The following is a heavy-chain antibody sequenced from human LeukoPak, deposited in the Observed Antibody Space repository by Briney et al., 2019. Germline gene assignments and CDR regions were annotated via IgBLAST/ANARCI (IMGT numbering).Heavy chain of an antibody. CDR1: GSSLTELS. CDR3: AAGRPYSLLDY. D-gene: IGHD5-18*01. V-gene: IGHV1-24*01. CDR2: FDVIDAKT. J-gene: IGHJ4*02. Sequence: GASVTVSCTVSGSSLTELSLYWVRQAPGKGLEWMGGFDVIDAKTFYAQKFQGRVTMTEDSSTDTAYMELSSLRSDDTAFYHCAAGRPYSLLDYWGQGTLLTVSS.